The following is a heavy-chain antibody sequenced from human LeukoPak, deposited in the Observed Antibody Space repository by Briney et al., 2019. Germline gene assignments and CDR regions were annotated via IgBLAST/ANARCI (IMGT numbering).Heavy chain of an antibody. V-gene: IGHV5-51*01. D-gene: IGHD1-26*01. J-gene: IGHJ6*03. Sequence: GESLKISCKGSGYSFTSYWIGWVRQMPGKGLEWMGIIYPGDSDTRYSPSFQGQVTISADKSISTAYLQWSSLKASDTAMYYCARHVWEPYLGTYYYYYMDVWGKGTTVTVSS. CDR3: ARHVWEPYLGTYYYYYMDV. CDR1: GYSFTSYW. CDR2: IYPGDSDT.